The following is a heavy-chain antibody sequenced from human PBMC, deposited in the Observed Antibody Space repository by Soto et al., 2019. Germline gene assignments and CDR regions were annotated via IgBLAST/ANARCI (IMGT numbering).Heavy chain of an antibody. CDR1: GGSFSGYY. Sequence: SETLSLTCAVYGGSFSGYYWSWIRQPPGKGLEWIGEINHSGSTNYNPSLKSRVTISVDTSKNQFSLKLSSVTAADTAVYYCERGYGDSDYWGQGTLVTVSS. D-gene: IGHD4-17*01. J-gene: IGHJ4*02. V-gene: IGHV4-34*01. CDR2: INHSGST. CDR3: ERGYGDSDY.